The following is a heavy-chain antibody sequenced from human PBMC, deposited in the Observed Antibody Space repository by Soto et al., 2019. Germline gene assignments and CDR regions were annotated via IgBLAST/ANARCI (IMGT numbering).Heavy chain of an antibody. J-gene: IGHJ3*02. CDR1: GFSLTTTGVG. CDR3: AHFIAVLGAFDI. D-gene: IGHD6-19*01. CDR2: IVGDDDI. V-gene: IGHV2-5*02. Sequence: ITLKESGPTLVKPTQTLTLTCTFSGFSLTTTGVGVGWIRQPPGKALCWLALIVGDDDIRLSPSLSSRLTITKDTSKNQVVLTMTNLDPVYTATYSCAHFIAVLGAFDIWGQGTMVTFSS.